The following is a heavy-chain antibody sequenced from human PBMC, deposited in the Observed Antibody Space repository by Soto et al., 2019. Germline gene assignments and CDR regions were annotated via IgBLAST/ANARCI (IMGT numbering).Heavy chain of an antibody. CDR1: GGSFSGYY. J-gene: IGHJ3*02. V-gene: IGHV4-34*01. D-gene: IGHD2-2*01. CDR2: INHSGST. CDR3: ASLSGGIVVVPAATSSAFDI. Sequence: SETLSLTCAVYGGSFSGYYWSWIRQPPGKGLEWIGEINHSGSTNYNPSLKSRVTISVDTSKNQFSLKLSSVTAADTAVYYCASLSGGIVVVPAATSSAFDIWGQGTMVTVSS.